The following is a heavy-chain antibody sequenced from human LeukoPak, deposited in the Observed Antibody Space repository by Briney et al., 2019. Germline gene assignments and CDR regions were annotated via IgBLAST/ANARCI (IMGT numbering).Heavy chain of an antibody. CDR2: ISWNSGSI. J-gene: IGHJ4*02. CDR3: ARESGYAVGDY. CDR1: GFTFDDYA. V-gene: IGHV3-9*01. Sequence: GRSLRLSCAASGFTFDDYAMHWVRQAPGKGLEWASGISWNSGSIGYADSVKGRFAISRDNAKNTLYLQMNSLRAEDTAVYYCARESGYAVGDYWGQGTLVTVSS. D-gene: IGHD5-12*01.